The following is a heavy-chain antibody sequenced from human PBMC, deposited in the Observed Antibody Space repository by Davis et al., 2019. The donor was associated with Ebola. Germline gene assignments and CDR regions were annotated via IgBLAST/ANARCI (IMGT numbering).Heavy chain of an antibody. CDR1: GGSFSGYY. CDR3: ASRRGLVGAVSHY. V-gene: IGHV4-34*01. D-gene: IGHD1-26*01. J-gene: IGHJ4*02. Sequence: SETLSLTCAVYGGSFSGYYWSWIRQPPGKGLEWIGEINHSGSTNYNPSLKSRVTISVDTSKNQFSLKLSSVTAADTAVYYCASRRGLVGAVSHYWGQGTLVTVSS. CDR2: INHSGST.